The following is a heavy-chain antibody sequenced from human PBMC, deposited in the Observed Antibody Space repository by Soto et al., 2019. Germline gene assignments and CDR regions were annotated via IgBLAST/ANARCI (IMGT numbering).Heavy chain of an antibody. D-gene: IGHD2-15*01. V-gene: IGHV3-23*01. Sequence: GGSLRLSCAASRFTFSTSAMSWVRQAPGKGLEWVSSITATNYNTYYADSVKGRFTISRDDSKNTLYLQMNSLRAEDTAIYYGCRLADPLWGQGTLVTVSS. CDR3: CRLADPL. J-gene: IGHJ4*02. CDR1: RFTFSTSA. CDR2: ITATNYNT.